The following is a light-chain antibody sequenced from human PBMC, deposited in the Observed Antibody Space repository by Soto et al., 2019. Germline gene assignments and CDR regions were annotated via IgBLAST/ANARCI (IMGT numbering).Light chain of an antibody. Sequence: DIVLTQSPGTLSLSPGETATLSCRASQYINTRLAWYQHRPGQSPRLLIYQTSLRAAGIPARFSASGSGTDFTLTISDVQPEDVALYYCHQRQSWPRTFGQGTKVDI. V-gene: IGKV3-11*01. CDR3: HQRQSWPRT. CDR2: QTS. CDR1: QYINTR. J-gene: IGKJ1*01.